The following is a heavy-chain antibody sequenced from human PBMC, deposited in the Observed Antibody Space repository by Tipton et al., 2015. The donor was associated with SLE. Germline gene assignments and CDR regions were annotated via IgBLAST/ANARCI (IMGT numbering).Heavy chain of an antibody. CDR2: IYYSGST. Sequence: TLSLTCTVSGGSVSSGSYYWSWIRQPPGKGLEWIGYIYYSGSTNYNPSLKSRVTISVDTSKNQFSLKLSSVTAADTAVYYCARDYYGSGTDWGQGTLVTVSS. V-gene: IGHV4-61*01. D-gene: IGHD3-10*01. CDR1: GGSVSSGSYY. J-gene: IGHJ4*02. CDR3: ARDYYGSGTD.